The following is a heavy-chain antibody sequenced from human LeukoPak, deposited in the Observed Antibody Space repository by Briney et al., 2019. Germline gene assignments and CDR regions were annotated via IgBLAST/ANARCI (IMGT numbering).Heavy chain of an antibody. CDR3: AKDRQYDFWSGYPYYFDY. J-gene: IGHJ4*02. D-gene: IGHD3-3*01. CDR2: ISGSGGST. CDR1: GFTFSSYA. V-gene: IGHV3-23*01. Sequence: PGGSLRLSCAASGFTFSSYAMSWVRRAPGKGLEWVSAISGSGGSTYYADSVKGRFTISRDNSKNTLYLQMNSLRAEDTAVYYCAKDRQYDFWSGYPYYFDYWGQGTLVTVSS.